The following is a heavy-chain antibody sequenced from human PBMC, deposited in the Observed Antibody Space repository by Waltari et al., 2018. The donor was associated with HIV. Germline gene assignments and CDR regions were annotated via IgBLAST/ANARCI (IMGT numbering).Heavy chain of an antibody. CDR1: VGAIRSINC. CDR2: IYHSGTT. V-gene: IGHV4-4*02. CDR3: ARARPLLTTWAGVFDI. Sequence: QVQLQESGPGLVKPSGTLSLTCVVSVGAIRSINCWSWVRQPPGKGLEWIGEIYHSGTTNYNPSLKSRVAISMDQSENQFSLILNSVTAADTAMYFCARARPLLTTWAGVFDIWGRGTMVIVSS. J-gene: IGHJ3*02. D-gene: IGHD4-17*01.